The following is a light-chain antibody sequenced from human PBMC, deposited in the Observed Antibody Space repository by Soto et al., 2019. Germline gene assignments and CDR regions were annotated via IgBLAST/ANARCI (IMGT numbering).Light chain of an antibody. CDR1: QSVSSN. CDR2: GAS. CDR3: QQYIDWPWT. J-gene: IGKJ1*01. Sequence: MTQSPPTLSAAKRERATLSCRASQSVSSNLAWYQHKPGQAPRLLIYGASTRATGVPARFSGSGSGTEFTLTISSLQPEDFAVYYCQQYIDWPWTFGQGSKVDIK. V-gene: IGKV3-15*01.